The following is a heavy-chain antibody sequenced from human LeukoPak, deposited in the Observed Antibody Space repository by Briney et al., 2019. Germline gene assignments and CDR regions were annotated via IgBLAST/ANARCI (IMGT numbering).Heavy chain of an antibody. Sequence: ASVKVSCKASGYTFTSYDINWVRQATGQGLEWMGWMNPNSGNTGYAQKFQGRVTITRNTSISTAYMELSSLRSEDTAVYYCARVSYCGGDCYANWFDPWGQGTLVTVSS. D-gene: IGHD2-21*02. J-gene: IGHJ5*02. CDR3: ARVSYCGGDCYANWFDP. CDR2: MNPNSGNT. V-gene: IGHV1-8*03. CDR1: GYTFTSYD.